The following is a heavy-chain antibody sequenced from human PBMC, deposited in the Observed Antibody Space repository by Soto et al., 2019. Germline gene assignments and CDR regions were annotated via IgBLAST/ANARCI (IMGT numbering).Heavy chain of an antibody. CDR3: ARDLTTEHIVATIGDYYYYYMDV. CDR2: IIPILGIA. D-gene: IGHD5-12*01. CDR1: GGTFSSYT. V-gene: IGHV1-69*08. J-gene: IGHJ6*03. Sequence: QVQLVQSGAEVKKPGSSVKVSCKASGGTFSSYTISWVRQAPGQGLEWMGRIIPILGIANYAQKFQGRVTITADKSTSTAYMKLSSLRSEDTAVYYCARDLTTEHIVATIGDYYYYYMDVWGKGTTVTVSS.